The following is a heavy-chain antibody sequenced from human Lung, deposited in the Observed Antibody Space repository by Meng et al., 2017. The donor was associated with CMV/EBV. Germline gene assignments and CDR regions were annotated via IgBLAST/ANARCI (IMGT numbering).Heavy chain of an antibody. Sequence: XVSXXGSGYSFTSYWIGWVRQMPGKGLEWMGIIYADDTETRYSPSFQGKATISADKSVTTAYLQWSSLKSSDTAMYYCARLGSNDFWKGYRLEYWGQGTXVTVSS. CDR1: GYSFTSYW. CDR2: IYADDTET. V-gene: IGHV5-51*01. J-gene: IGHJ4*02. D-gene: IGHD3-3*01. CDR3: ARLGSNDFWKGYRLEY.